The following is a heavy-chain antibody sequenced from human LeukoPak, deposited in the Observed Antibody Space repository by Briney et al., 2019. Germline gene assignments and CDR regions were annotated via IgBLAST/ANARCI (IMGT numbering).Heavy chain of an antibody. J-gene: IGHJ3*02. CDR1: GFTFDDYG. V-gene: IGHV3-20*01. Sequence: GGSLRLSCAASGFTFDDYGMSWVRQASGKGLEWVSGINWNGGSTGYADSVKGRFTISRDSAKNSLYLQMNSLRAEDTALYHCARDMDSSGYYPPDAFDIWGQGTMVTVSS. D-gene: IGHD3-22*01. CDR3: ARDMDSSGYYPPDAFDI. CDR2: INWNGGST.